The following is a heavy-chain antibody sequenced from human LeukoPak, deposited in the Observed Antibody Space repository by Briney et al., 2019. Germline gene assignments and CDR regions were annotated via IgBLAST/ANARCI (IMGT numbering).Heavy chain of an antibody. CDR2: IYYSGST. D-gene: IGHD6-6*01. CDR3: ARHEMSSSSDY. Sequence: SETLSLTCTVSGGSISSSSYYWGWIRQPPGKGLEWIGSIYYSGSTYYNPSLKSRVTISVDTSKNQFSLKLSSVTAADTAVYYCARHEMSSSSDYWGQGTLVTVSS. J-gene: IGHJ4*02. CDR1: GGSISSSSYY. V-gene: IGHV4-39*01.